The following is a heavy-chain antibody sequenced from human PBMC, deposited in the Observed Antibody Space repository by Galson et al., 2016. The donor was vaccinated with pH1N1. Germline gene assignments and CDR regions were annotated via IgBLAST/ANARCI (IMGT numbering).Heavy chain of an antibody. D-gene: IGHD3-9*01. CDR1: GYTFSAFW. Sequence: SLRLSCAGSGYTFSAFWMHWVRQVPGKGLVWISRISSDGTETFYADSVKGRFTISRDNAKNTLYLQMTSLTVDDTAMYYYTRDGTDWSNNIDFWGQGTLVTVSS. CDR2: ISSDGTET. V-gene: IGHV3-74*01. CDR3: TRDGTDWSNNIDF. J-gene: IGHJ4*02.